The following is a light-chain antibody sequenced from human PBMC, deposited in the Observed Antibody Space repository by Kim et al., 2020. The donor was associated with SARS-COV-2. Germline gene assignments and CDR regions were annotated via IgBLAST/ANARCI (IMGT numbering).Light chain of an antibody. CDR2: AAS. Sequence: DIQMTQSPSSVSASVGDRVTITCRASQGIRSWLAWYQQKPGKAPKLLIYAASSLQIGVPSRFSGSGSGTDFTLTISSLQPEDFATYYCKQANSFPITFGQGTRLEIK. CDR3: KQANSFPIT. V-gene: IGKV1-12*01. J-gene: IGKJ5*01. CDR1: QGIRSW.